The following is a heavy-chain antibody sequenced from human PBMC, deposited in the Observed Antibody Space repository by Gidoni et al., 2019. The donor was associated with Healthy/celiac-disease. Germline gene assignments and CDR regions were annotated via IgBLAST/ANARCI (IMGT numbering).Heavy chain of an antibody. CDR2: INHSGST. CDR1: GGSFSGYY. V-gene: IGHV4-34*01. D-gene: IGHD6-13*01. CDR3: ARGRGKYSSSWLNWFDP. Sequence: QVQLQQWGAGLLKPSETPSLTCAVYGGSFSGYYWSWIRQPPGKGLEWIGEINHSGSTNYNPSLKSRVTISVDTSKNQFSLKLSSVTAADTAVYYCARGRGKYSSSWLNWFDPWGQGTLVTVSS. J-gene: IGHJ5*02.